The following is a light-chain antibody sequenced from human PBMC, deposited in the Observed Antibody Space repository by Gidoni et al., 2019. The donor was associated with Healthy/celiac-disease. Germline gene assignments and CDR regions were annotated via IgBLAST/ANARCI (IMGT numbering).Light chain of an antibody. J-gene: IGKJ2*04. CDR1: QSVSSY. Sequence: EIVLTQSRATLSLSTGERATLSCRASQSVSSYLAWYQQKPGQAPGLLIYDASNRATGIPARFSGSGSGTDFTLTISSLEPEDFAVYYCQQRSSWPPMCSFGQGTKLEIK. CDR2: DAS. CDR3: QQRSSWPPMCS. V-gene: IGKV3-11*01.